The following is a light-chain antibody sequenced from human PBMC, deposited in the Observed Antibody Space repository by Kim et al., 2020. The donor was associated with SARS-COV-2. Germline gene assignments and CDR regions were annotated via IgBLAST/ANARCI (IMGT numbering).Light chain of an antibody. CDR3: ASWDDSLSGWV. J-gene: IGLJ3*02. CDR1: SSDIGSNT. CDR2: SNS. V-gene: IGLV1-44*01. Sequence: GQRITISCSGSSSDIGSNTVSWYQQFPGTTPKLLSYSNSQRPSRVPDRFSGSKSGTSASLAISELQSEDEADYYCASWDDSLSGWVFGGGTQLTVL.